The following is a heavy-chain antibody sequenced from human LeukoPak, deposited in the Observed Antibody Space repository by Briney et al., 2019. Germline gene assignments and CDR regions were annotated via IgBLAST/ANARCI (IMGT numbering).Heavy chain of an antibody. Sequence: SETLSLTCTVSGGSISSYSWSWIRQPPGKELEWIGYIYYTGSTNYNPSLKTRVTISVDTSKNQFSLKLTSVTAAGTAVYYCARGEYSYGYHYYYMDVWGKGTTVTISS. V-gene: IGHV4-59*01. D-gene: IGHD5-18*01. CDR1: GGSISSYS. J-gene: IGHJ6*03. CDR2: IYYTGST. CDR3: ARGEYSYGYHYYYMDV.